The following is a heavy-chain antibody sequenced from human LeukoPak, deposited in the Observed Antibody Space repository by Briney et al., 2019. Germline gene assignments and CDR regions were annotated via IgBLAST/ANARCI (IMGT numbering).Heavy chain of an antibody. J-gene: IGHJ4*02. V-gene: IGHV3-66*02. CDR1: GFTVSNNY. CDR3: ARVTMVRGVILFDY. Sequence: PRGSLRLSCAASGFTVSNNYMSWVRQAPGKGLEWVSVIYSGGSTYYADSVKGRFTISRDNSKNTLYLQMNSLRAEDTAVYYCARVTMVRGVILFDYWGQGTLVTVSS. D-gene: IGHD3-10*01. CDR2: IYSGGST.